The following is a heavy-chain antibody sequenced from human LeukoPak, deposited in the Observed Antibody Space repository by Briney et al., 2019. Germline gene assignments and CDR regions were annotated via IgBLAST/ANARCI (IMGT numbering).Heavy chain of an antibody. CDR3: ATGGVVPAAIDDAFDI. V-gene: IGHV3-7*01. D-gene: IGHD2-2*01. CDR2: IKQDGSEK. J-gene: IGHJ3*02. CDR1: GFTFSSYS. Sequence: GGSLRLSCAASGFTFSSYSMNWVRQAPGKGLEWVANIKQDGSEKYYVDSVKGRFTISRDNAKNSLYLQMNSLRAEDTAVYYCATGGVVPAAIDDAFDIWGQGTMVTVSS.